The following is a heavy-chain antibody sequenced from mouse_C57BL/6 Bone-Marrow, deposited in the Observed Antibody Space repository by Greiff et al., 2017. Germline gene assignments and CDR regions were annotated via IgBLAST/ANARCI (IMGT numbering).Heavy chain of an antibody. V-gene: IGHV5-15*01. J-gene: IGHJ3*01. CDR1: GFTFSDYG. CDR3: ARGGPWFAY. CDR2: ISNLAYSI. Sequence: EVMLVESGGGLVQPGGSLKLSCAASGFTFSDYGMAWVRQAPRKGPEWVAFISNLAYSIYYADTVTGRFTISRENAKNTLYLEMSSLRSEDTAMYYCARGGPWFAYWGQGTLVTVSA.